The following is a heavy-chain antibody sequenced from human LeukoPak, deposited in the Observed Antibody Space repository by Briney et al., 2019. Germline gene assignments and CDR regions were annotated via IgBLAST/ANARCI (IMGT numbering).Heavy chain of an antibody. Sequence: GGSLRLSCVASGFTFSSYWMSWVRQAPGKGLEWVANMKQDGSEKYYVDSVKGRFTISRDNAKNSLYLQMNSLRAEDTAVYYCAKEGGAVPAEYFQHWGQGTLVTVSS. D-gene: IGHD6-19*01. J-gene: IGHJ1*01. V-gene: IGHV3-7*01. CDR1: GFTFSSYW. CDR3: AKEGGAVPAEYFQH. CDR2: MKQDGSEK.